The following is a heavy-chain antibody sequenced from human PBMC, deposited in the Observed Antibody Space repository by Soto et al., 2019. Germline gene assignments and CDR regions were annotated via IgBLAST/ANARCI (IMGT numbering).Heavy chain of an antibody. V-gene: IGHV1-18*01. CDR2: ISAYNGNT. CDR3: VRVGYYYDSSGYQIAAIYCYGMDV. Sequence: QVQLVQSGPEVKKPGASVKVSCKASGYTFTRYGISWVRQAPGQGLEWMGWISAYNGNTNYAQKLQGRLTMTTDTSTSTAYMELSSLRSNDTAVYYCVRVGYYYDSSGYQIAAIYCYGMDVWGQGTTVTVSS. J-gene: IGHJ6*02. CDR1: GYTFTRYG. D-gene: IGHD3-22*01.